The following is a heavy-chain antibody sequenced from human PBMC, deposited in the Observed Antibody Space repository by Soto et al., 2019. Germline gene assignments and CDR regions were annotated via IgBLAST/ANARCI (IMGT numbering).Heavy chain of an antibody. Sequence: ASVKVSCKASGYTFTNYAIHWVRQAPGQGPEWMGWISGFNGNTKYARKVQGRVTPTTGTSATTAYMELRGLRSDDTAVYYCARGGSSWSAEYYEHWGQGTLVTVSS. CDR1: GYTFTNYA. D-gene: IGHD6-13*01. J-gene: IGHJ1*01. CDR2: ISGFNGNT. V-gene: IGHV1-18*01. CDR3: ARGGSSWSAEYYEH.